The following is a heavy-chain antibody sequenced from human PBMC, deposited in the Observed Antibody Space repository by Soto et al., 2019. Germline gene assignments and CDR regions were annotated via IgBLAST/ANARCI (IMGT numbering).Heavy chain of an antibody. Sequence: SETLSLTCTVSGGSISSGGYYWSWIRQHPGKGLEWIGCIYYSGSTYYNPSLKSRVTISVDTSKNQFSLKLSSVTAADTAVYYCARDRYSSSWDYNWFDPWGQGTLVTVSS. V-gene: IGHV4-31*03. CDR1: GGSISSGGYY. J-gene: IGHJ5*02. CDR3: ARDRYSSSWDYNWFDP. CDR2: IYYSGST. D-gene: IGHD6-13*01.